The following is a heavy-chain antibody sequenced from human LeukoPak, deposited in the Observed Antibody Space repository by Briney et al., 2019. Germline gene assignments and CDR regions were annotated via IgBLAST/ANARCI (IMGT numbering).Heavy chain of an antibody. CDR1: GFTFSSYA. J-gene: IGHJ4*02. D-gene: IGHD2/OR15-2a*01. V-gene: IGHV3-33*08. CDR2: IWYDGSNK. CDR3: AREGPRGNSQFDY. Sequence: GGSLRLSCAASGFTFSSYAMHWVRQAPGKGLEWVALIWYDGSNKYYADSVKGRLTISRDNSKNTLYLQMNSLGAEDPAVYYCAREGPRGNSQFDYWGQGTLVTVSS.